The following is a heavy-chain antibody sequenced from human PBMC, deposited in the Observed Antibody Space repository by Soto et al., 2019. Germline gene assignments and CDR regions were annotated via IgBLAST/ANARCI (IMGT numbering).Heavy chain of an antibody. Sequence: PGGSLRLSCAASGLTFSSYAMSLVRQAPGKGLEWVSVISGSGGSTYYADSVKGRFTISRDNSKNTLYLQMNSLRAEDTAVFYCAKVKGFSYGFPEGNALDYWGQGTLVTVSS. CDR2: ISGSGGST. CDR1: GLTFSSYA. D-gene: IGHD5-18*01. V-gene: IGHV3-23*01. CDR3: AKVKGFSYGFPEGNALDY. J-gene: IGHJ4*02.